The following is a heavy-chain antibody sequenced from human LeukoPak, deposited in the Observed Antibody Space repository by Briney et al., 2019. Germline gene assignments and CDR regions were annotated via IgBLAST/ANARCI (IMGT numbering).Heavy chain of an antibody. J-gene: IGHJ6*02. CDR3: ARDRWHCRVNCDSVYYFALDV. CDR2: INPGNGDT. Sequence: ASVKVSCKGSGYTFTNYAIHWVRQAPGQSLEWLGWINPGNGDTKYSQDFQGRVTINTDTSAATAYVELNSLTSKDTAVYYCARDRWHCRVNCDSVYYFALDVWGQGTTVTVSS. CDR1: GYTFTNYA. V-gene: IGHV1-3*01. D-gene: IGHD2-15*01.